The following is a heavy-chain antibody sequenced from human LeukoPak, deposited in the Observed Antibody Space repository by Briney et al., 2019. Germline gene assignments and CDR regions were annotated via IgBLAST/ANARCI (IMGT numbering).Heavy chain of an antibody. D-gene: IGHD3-3*01. Sequence: GGSLRLSCAASGFTFSSYWMSWVRQAPGKGLEWVANIKQDGSEKYYVDSVKARFTISRDNAKNSLYLQMNSLRAEDTAVYYCARDLTISVGPSWFDPWGQGTLVTVSS. CDR3: ARDLTISVGPSWFDP. CDR1: GFTFSSYW. J-gene: IGHJ5*02. V-gene: IGHV3-7*01. CDR2: IKQDGSEK.